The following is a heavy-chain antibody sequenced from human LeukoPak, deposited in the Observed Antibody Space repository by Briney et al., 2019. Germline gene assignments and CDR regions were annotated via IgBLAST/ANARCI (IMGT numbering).Heavy chain of an antibody. CDR1: GGSFTDYY. V-gene: IGHV4-34*01. J-gene: IGHJ3*02. CDR3: ARQPLNCTSTNCYALDI. D-gene: IGHD2-2*01. Sequence: SETLSLTCAFYGGSFTDYYWSWIRQPPGKGLEWIGEINHSGSTNYNPSLKTRVTISVDTSKNQFSLTLSSVTAADTAVYYCARQPLNCTSTNCYALDIWGQGTMVTVSS. CDR2: INHSGST.